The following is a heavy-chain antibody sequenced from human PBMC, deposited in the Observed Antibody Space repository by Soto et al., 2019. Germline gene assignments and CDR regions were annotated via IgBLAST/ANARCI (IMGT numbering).Heavy chain of an antibody. CDR3: SADAKTICGALIIHKNYMDI. V-gene: IGHV3-15*04. D-gene: IGHD3-3*01. Sequence: VHLVESGGGLVKPGGSLRLSCAASGFSFNNAWMNWVRQAPGKGLEWIGRIESKTDGGTTDYAAPVKGRFTISRDDSKNTLYLQMNSLKIEDTAVYYCSADAKTICGALIIHKNYMDIWGKGTKVTVSS. J-gene: IGHJ6*03. CDR2: IESKTDGGTT. CDR1: GFSFNNAW.